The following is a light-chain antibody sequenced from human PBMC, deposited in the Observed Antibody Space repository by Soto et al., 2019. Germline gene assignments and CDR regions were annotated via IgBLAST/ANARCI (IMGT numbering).Light chain of an antibody. J-gene: IGLJ2*01. V-gene: IGLV2-14*03. CDR2: DVS. Sequence: QSALTQPAAVSGSPGQSITISCTGTISDVGGYNYVSWYQQHPGKAPKLMIYDVSNRPSGVSNRFSGSKSGNTASLTISGLQAEDEADYDCSAHRSRRTFEVFGGGTKLTVL. CDR1: ISDVGGYNY. CDR3: SAHRSRRTFEV.